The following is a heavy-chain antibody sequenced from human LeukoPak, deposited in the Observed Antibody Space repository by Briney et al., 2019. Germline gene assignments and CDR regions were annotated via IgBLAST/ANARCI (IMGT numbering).Heavy chain of an antibody. D-gene: IGHD1-26*01. CDR3: VRDSAFSWEIDY. CDR2: IYYSGST. Sequence: KPSETLSLTCTVSGGSISSYYWSWIRQPPGKGLEWIGYIYYSGSTNYNPSLKSRVTISVDTSKNQFSLKLSSVTAADTAVYYCVRDSAFSWEIDYRGQGTLVTVSS. V-gene: IGHV4-59*12. J-gene: IGHJ4*02. CDR1: GGSISSYY.